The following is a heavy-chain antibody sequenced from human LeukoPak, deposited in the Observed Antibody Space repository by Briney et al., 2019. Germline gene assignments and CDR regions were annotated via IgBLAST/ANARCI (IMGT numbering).Heavy chain of an antibody. CDR3: TRGHWGLQS. Sequence: PSETLSLTCTVSGASVTDYYWSWIRQSPGKGLEWISYIHHSGNSDYNPSLRSRVTTSLDTSKNQFSLNLISVTVADTAVYYCTRGHWGLQSWSQGTLVTVSS. CDR1: GASVTDYY. V-gene: IGHV4-59*02. CDR2: IHHSGNS. J-gene: IGHJ5*02. D-gene: IGHD7-27*01.